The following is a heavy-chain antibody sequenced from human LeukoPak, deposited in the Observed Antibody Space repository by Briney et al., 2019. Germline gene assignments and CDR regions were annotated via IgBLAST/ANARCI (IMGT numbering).Heavy chain of an antibody. Sequence: GGSLRLSCAASGFTFSSDIMNRGRDTPGKGRWWVSSISSSSSYIYYTDSVKGRFAIFRDNAKNSLYMQMHSLRAEDTAVYYCARGSVAAAGELWNYWGQGTLVTVSS. CDR2: ISSSSSYI. V-gene: IGHV3-21*01. J-gene: IGHJ4*02. D-gene: IGHD6-13*01. CDR3: ARGSVAAAGELWNY. CDR1: GFTFSSDI.